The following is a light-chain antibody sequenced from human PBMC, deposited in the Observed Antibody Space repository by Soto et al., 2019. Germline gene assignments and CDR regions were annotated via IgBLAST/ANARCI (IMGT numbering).Light chain of an antibody. Sequence: QSVLTQSPSASGTPGQRVTISCSGSSANIGSNYVYWYQQFPGTAPRLLIYRADQRPSGVPDRFSGSKSGTSASLAISGLRSEDVAAYYCAAWDDTVNGLVFGGGTKLTVL. J-gene: IGLJ2*01. CDR1: SANIGSNY. V-gene: IGLV1-47*01. CDR3: AAWDDTVNGLV. CDR2: RAD.